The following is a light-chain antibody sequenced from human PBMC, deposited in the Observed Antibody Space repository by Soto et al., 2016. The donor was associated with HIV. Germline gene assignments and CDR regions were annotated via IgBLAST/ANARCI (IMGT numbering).Light chain of an antibody. Sequence: SSELTQDPAVSVALGQTVRITCQGDSLRSYYASWYQQKPGQAPVLVIYGKNNRPSGIPVRFPGSSSGNTASLTITGAQAEDEADYYCNSRDSSGNHLYVFGTGTKVTVL. CDR3: NSRDSSGNHLYV. J-gene: IGLJ1*01. CDR2: GKN. V-gene: IGLV3-19*01. CDR1: SLRSYY.